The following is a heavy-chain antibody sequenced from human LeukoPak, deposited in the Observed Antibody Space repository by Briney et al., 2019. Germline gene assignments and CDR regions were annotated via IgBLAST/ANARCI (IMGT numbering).Heavy chain of an antibody. CDR2: INPNSGGT. D-gene: IGHD3-3*01. CDR1: GYTFTSYD. CDR3: ARAEWLATAEYFQH. J-gene: IGHJ1*01. V-gene: IGHV1-2*02. Sequence: ASVKVSCKASGYTFTSYDINWVRQAPGQGLEWMGWINPNSGGTNYAQKFQGRVTMTRDTSISTAYMELSRLRSDDTAVYYCARAEWLATAEYFQHWGQGTLVTVSS.